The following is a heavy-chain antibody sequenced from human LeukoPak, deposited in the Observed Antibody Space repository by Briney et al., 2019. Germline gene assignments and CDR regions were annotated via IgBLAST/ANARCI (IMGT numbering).Heavy chain of an antibody. CDR1: GFTFSSYA. CDR2: ISGSGGST. V-gene: IGHV3-23*01. Sequence: PGGSLRLSCAASGFTFSSYARSWVRQAPGKGLEWVSAISGSGGSTYYADSVKGRFTISRDNSKNTLYLQMNSLRAEDTAVYYCAKEPATYYYDSSGYLSFGYWGQGTLVTVSS. CDR3: AKEPATYYYDSSGYLSFGY. D-gene: IGHD3-22*01. J-gene: IGHJ4*02.